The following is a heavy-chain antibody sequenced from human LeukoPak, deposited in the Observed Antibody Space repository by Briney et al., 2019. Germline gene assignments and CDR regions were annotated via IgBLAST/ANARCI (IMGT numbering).Heavy chain of an antibody. CDR1: GFTFSSYS. Sequence: MSGGSLRLSCAASGFTFSSYSMNWVRQAPGKGLEWVSSISSSSSYIYYADSVKGRFTISRDNSKNTLYLQMDSLRAEDTAIYYCADFGSGSYRFDYWGQGTLVTVSS. CDR2: ISSSSSYI. CDR3: ADFGSGSYRFDY. V-gene: IGHV3-21*04. D-gene: IGHD3-10*01. J-gene: IGHJ4*02.